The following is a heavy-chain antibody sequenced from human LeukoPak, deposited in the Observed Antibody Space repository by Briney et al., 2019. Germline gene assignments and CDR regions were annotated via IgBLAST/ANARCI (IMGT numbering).Heavy chain of an antibody. V-gene: IGHV1-69*04. CDR1: GGTFSNYT. D-gene: IGHD2-21*02. J-gene: IGHJ4*02. CDR2: IIPILGIA. CDR3: ARERGDYVSLNFDY. Sequence: SVKVSCKASGGTFSNYTISWVRQAPGQGLEWMGRIIPILGIANYAQKFQGRVTITADKSTSTAYMELSSLRSEDTAVYYCARERGDYVSLNFDYWGQGTLVTVSS.